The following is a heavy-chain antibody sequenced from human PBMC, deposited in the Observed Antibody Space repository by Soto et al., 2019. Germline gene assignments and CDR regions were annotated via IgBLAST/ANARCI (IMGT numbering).Heavy chain of an antibody. V-gene: IGHV6-1*01. D-gene: IGHD2-2*01. CDR1: GDSVSNKSAA. Sequence: SQTLSLTCAISGDSVSNKSAAWNWIRQSPSRGLEWLGRTYYTSRWYNDYAVSVISRITINPDTSRNQFSLQLNSVTPEDTAVYYCVRDRSPGSTSWYDCWGRGTLVTVSS. J-gene: IGHJ5*01. CDR2: TYYTSRWYN. CDR3: VRDRSPGSTSWYDC.